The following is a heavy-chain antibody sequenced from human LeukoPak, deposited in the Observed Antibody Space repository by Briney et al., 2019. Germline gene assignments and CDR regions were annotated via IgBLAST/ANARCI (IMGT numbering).Heavy chain of an antibody. V-gene: IGHV1-2*02. CDR3: AREYSSSSGRLFDY. CDR1: GYTFTGYY. CDR2: INPKSGGT. Sequence: ASVKVSCKASGYTFTGYYMHWVRQAPGQGLKWMGWINPKSGGTNYAQKFQGRVTMTRDTSISTAYMDLSGLRSDDTAVYYCAREYSSSSGRLFDYWGPGTLVTVSS. D-gene: IGHD6-6*01. J-gene: IGHJ4*02.